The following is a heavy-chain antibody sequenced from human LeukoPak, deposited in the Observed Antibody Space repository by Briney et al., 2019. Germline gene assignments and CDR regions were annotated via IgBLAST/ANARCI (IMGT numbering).Heavy chain of an antibody. J-gene: IGHJ4*01. CDR1: GYTFTGYY. CDR3: ARGESSSGWYALYYFDH. V-gene: IGHV1-2*04. Sequence: ASVKVSCKASGYTFTGYYMHWVRQAPGQGLEWMGWINPNSGDTNYAQKFQGWVTMTRDTSISTAYMELSRLRSDDTAVYYCARGESSSGWYALYYFDHWCHGTLVTVSS. CDR2: INPNSGDT. D-gene: IGHD6-19*01.